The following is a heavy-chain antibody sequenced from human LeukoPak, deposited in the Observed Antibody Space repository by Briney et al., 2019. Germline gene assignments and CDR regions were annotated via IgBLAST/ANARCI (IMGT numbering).Heavy chain of an antibody. CDR1: GFTFSSYA. CDR3: VKPITMVRGVMSFDY. V-gene: IGHV3-64D*06. J-gene: IGHJ4*02. CDR2: ISSNGGST. D-gene: IGHD3-10*01. Sequence: GGSLRLSCSASGFTFSSYAMHWVRQAPGEGLEYVSAISSNGGSTYYADSVKGRFTISRDNSKNTLYLQMSSLRAEDTAVYYCVKPITMVRGVMSFDYWGQGTLVTVSS.